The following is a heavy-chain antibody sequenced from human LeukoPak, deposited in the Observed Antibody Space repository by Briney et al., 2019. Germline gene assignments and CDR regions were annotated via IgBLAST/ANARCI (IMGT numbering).Heavy chain of an antibody. J-gene: IGHJ3*02. CDR1: GFTFSSYS. CDR3: ARAGFTDAFDI. CDR2: ISSSGSTI. Sequence: GGSLRLSCAASGFTFSSYSMNWVRQAPGRGLEWVSYISSSGSTIYYADSVKGRFTISRDNAKNSLYLQMNSLRAEDTAVYYCARAGFTDAFDIWGQGTMVTVSS. V-gene: IGHV3-48*04.